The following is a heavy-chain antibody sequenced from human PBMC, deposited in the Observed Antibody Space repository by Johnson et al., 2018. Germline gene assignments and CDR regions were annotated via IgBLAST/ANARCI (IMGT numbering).Heavy chain of an antibody. Sequence: QVQLVQSGGGVVQHGKSLRLSCAASGFTFNSAGMHWVRQAPGKGLEWVAVISSDGSNTYYADSVKGRFTISRDNSKNTLYLQMNSLRAEDTAVYYCGRDFSTGYYYMDVWGKGTTVTVSS. V-gene: IGHV3-30*03. CDR3: GRDFSTGYYYMDV. CDR1: GFTFNSAG. J-gene: IGHJ6*03. D-gene: IGHD2/OR15-2a*01. CDR2: ISSDGSNT.